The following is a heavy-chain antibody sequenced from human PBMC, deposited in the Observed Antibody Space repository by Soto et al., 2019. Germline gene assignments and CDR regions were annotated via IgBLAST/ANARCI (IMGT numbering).Heavy chain of an antibody. CDR3: ARGYYHFWTDDYTAKDGFDI. CDR2: IWYDGIKK. V-gene: IGHV3-33*01. Sequence: PGGSLRLSCAASGFTFTNYGMHWVRQAPGKGLEWVALIWYDGIKKFYADSVKGRFTISKDISENTLYLQMNSLRAEDTAVYYCARGYYHFWTDDYTAKDGFDIWGRGTMVTVSS. J-gene: IGHJ3*02. D-gene: IGHD3-3*01. CDR1: GFTFTNYG.